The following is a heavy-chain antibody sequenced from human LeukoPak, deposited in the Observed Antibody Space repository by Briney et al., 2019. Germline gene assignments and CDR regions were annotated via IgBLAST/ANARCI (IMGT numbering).Heavy chain of an antibody. CDR1: GMTFSSYA. CDR3: AKTTVGYSSGRYPGWPADC. J-gene: IGHJ4*02. V-gene: IGHV3-23*01. D-gene: IGHD6-19*01. Sequence: GGSLRLSCAASGMTFSSYAMGWVRQPPGKGLEWVAGISSRGTTTYYADSVKGRFTISRDNSKNTVYLQMNSLTADDTAIYYCAKTTVGYSSGRYPGWPADCWGQGTLVTVSS. CDR2: ISSRGTTT.